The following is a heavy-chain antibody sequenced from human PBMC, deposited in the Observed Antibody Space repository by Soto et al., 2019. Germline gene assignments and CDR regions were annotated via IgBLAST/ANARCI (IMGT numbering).Heavy chain of an antibody. V-gene: IGHV1-3*01. CDR1: GYTFTSYA. J-gene: IGHJ6*02. CDR3: ARAMIRGKNYYGMDV. D-gene: IGHD3-10*01. Sequence: ASVKVSCKASGYTFTSYAMHWVRQAPGQRLEWMGWINAGNGNTKYSQKFQGRVTITRDTSASTAYMELSSLRSEDTAVYYCARAMIRGKNYYGMDVWGQGTTVTVSS. CDR2: INAGNGNT.